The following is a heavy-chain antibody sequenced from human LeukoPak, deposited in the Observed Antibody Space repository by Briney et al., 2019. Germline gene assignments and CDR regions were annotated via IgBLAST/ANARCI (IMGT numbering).Heavy chain of an antibody. CDR2: IKQDGSEK. Sequence: PGGSLRLSCAASGFTFSSYWMSWVRQAPGKGLEWVANIKQDGSEKYYVDSVKGRFTISRDNAKNSLYLQMNSLGAEDTAVYYCAKDRCSNGIGCYYYYMDVWGKGTTVTISS. D-gene: IGHD2-8*01. CDR3: AKDRCSNGIGCYYYYMDV. CDR1: GFTFSSYW. V-gene: IGHV3-7*01. J-gene: IGHJ6*03.